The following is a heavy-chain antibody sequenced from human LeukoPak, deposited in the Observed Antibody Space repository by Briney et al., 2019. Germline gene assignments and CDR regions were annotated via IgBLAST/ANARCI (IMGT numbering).Heavy chain of an antibody. CDR2: IQYDGSNK. J-gene: IGHJ4*02. CDR3: AKGFDFWSGRFDY. V-gene: IGHV3-30*02. CDR1: GFTFSSYG. D-gene: IGHD3-3*01. Sequence: GGSLTLSCAASGFTFSSYGMHWVRQAPGKGLEWVAFIQYDGSNKYYVDSVKGRFTISRDNSKDTLYLQMNSLSAEVTAVYYCAKGFDFWSGRFDYWGQGTLVTVSS.